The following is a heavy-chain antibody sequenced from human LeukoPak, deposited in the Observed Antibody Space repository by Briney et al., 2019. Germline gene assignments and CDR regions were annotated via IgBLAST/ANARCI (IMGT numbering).Heavy chain of an antibody. V-gene: IGHV1-2*02. CDR2: INPNSGGT. J-gene: IGHJ4*02. D-gene: IGHD6-19*01. CDR1: GYTFTGYY. CDR3: ARGAGLAVAGTLD. Sequence: ASVKVSCKASGYTFTGYYMHWVRQAPGQGLEWMGWINPNSGGTNYAQKFQGRVTMTRDTSISTACMELSRLRSDDTAVYYCARGAGLAVAGTLDWGQGTLVTVSS.